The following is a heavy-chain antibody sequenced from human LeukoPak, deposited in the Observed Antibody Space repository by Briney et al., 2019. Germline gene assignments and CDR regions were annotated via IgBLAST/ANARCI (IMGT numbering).Heavy chain of an antibody. J-gene: IGHJ6*02. Sequence: PSETLSLTCTVSGVSITSSTHNWDWIRQPPGKGLEWIGGFHFSGGINYNPSLKSRVTIFVDTSKNQISLTVNSVTAADTAVYYCARLNRVAAAGPSYYYHAMDVWGQGTTVTVSS. CDR2: FHFSGGI. V-gene: IGHV4-39*01. CDR3: ARLNRVAAAGPSYYYHAMDV. CDR1: GVSITSSTHN. D-gene: IGHD6-13*01.